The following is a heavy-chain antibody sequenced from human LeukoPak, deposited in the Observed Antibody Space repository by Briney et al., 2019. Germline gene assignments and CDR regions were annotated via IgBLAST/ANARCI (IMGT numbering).Heavy chain of an antibody. CDR3: AKGRGTTVTSAANY. CDR2: IISDGITT. CDR1: GLTFHNTW. Sequence: GGSLRLSCAASGLTFHNTWMHWIRQAPGKGLVWVSRIISDGITTTYADSVKDRFTISRDNSKNTLFLQMNSLRAEDTAVYYRAKGRGTTVTSAANYWGQGTLVTVSS. V-gene: IGHV3-74*01. D-gene: IGHD4-17*01. J-gene: IGHJ4*02.